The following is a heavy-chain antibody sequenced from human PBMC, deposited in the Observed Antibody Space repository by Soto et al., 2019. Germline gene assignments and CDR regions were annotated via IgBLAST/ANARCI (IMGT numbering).Heavy chain of an antibody. J-gene: IGHJ4*02. Sequence: SETLSLTCAVSGGSISSGGYSWGWIRQPPGKGLEWIGYIYHGGSTYYNPSLKSRVTISVDRSKNQFSLKLSSVTAADTAVYYCARGPPIFYWGQGTLVTVSS. CDR2: IYHGGST. V-gene: IGHV4-30-2*01. CDR3: ARGPPIFY. CDR1: GGSISSGGYS. D-gene: IGHD3-9*01.